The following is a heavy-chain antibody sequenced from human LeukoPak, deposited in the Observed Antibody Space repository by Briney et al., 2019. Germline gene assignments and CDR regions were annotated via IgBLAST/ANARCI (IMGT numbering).Heavy chain of an antibody. J-gene: IGHJ6*02. D-gene: IGHD3-10*01. CDR1: GLSLNTAGVG. Sequence: SGPTLVNPTQTLTLTCTLSGLSLNTAGVGVGWIRQPPGKALEWLALIYWDDDKRYNPSLKTRLTITKDTSKNQVVLTVTNMDPVDTATYYCAKAGYGSGSYLRYYYYGMDVWGQGTTVTVSS. CDR3: AKAGYGSGSYLRYYYYGMDV. CDR2: IYWDDDK. V-gene: IGHV2-5*02.